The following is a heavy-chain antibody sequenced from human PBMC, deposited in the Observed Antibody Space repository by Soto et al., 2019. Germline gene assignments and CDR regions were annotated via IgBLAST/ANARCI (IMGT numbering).Heavy chain of an antibody. V-gene: IGHV1-69*12. Sequence: QVQLVQSGAEVKKPGSSVKVSCKASGGAFSDYAFSWVRQAPGQGLEWLGGIMPIFRAPDYAQKFQGRVTIPADAFTRKAYVAMNSLRSEDTAVYYCACWLEGPDIGNYDSGMDVWGQGTTVTVS. J-gene: IGHJ6*02. CDR3: ACWLEGPDIGNYDSGMDV. CDR2: IMPIFRAP. CDR1: GGAFSDYA. D-gene: IGHD3-3*01.